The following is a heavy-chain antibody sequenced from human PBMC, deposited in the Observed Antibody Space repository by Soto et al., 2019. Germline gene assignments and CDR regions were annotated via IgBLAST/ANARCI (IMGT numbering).Heavy chain of an antibody. CDR3: AKGYGDY. V-gene: IGHV3-30*18. J-gene: IGHJ4*02. D-gene: IGHD4-17*01. Sequence: QVQLVESGGGVVQPGRSLRLSCAASEFTFSSYGMHWVRQAPGKGLEWVAVISYDGSNKYYADSVKGRFTISRDNSKNTLYLQMNSLRAEDTAVYHCAKGYGDYWGQGTLVTVSS. CDR2: ISYDGSNK. CDR1: EFTFSSYG.